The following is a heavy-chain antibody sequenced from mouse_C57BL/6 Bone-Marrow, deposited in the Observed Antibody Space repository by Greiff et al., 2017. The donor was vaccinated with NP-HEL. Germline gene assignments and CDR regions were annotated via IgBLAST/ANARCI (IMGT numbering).Heavy chain of an antibody. V-gene: IGHV2-2*01. CDR2: IWSGGST. D-gene: IGHD2-4*01. CDR1: GFSLTSYG. CDR3: ARHYDYIYYAMDY. J-gene: IGHJ4*01. Sequence: VQLQQSGPGLVQPSQSLSITCTVSGFSLTSYGVHWVRQSPGKGLEWLGVIWSGGSTDYNAAFISRLSISKDNSKSQVFFKMNSLQADDTAIYYCARHYDYIYYAMDYWGQGTLVTVSS.